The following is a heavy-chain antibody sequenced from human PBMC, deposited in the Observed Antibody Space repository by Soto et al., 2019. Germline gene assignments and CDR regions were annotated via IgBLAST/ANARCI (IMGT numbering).Heavy chain of an antibody. CDR1: GYTFTSYG. CDR2: IGAYNGNT. J-gene: IGHJ4*02. V-gene: IGHV1-18*01. D-gene: IGHD5-12*01. CDR3: ARDRGGYDRRPLDY. Sequence: ASVKVSCKASGYTFTSYGISWVRQAPGQGLEWMGWIGAYNGNTNYAQKLQGRVTMTTDTSTSTAYMELRSLRSDDTAVYYCARDRGGYDRRPLDYWGQGTLVTVSS.